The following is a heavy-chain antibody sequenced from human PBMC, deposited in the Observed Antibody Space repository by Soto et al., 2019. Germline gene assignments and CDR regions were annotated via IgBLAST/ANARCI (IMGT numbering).Heavy chain of an antibody. Sequence: EASVKVSCKASGYTFTGYYMHWVRQAPGQGLEWMGWINPNSGGTNYAQKFQGWVTMTRDTSISTAYMELSRLRSDDTAVYYCAGAGKYGDYIDYWGQGTLVTVSS. CDR1: GYTFTGYY. CDR3: AGAGKYGDYIDY. V-gene: IGHV1-2*04. CDR2: INPNSGGT. D-gene: IGHD4-17*01. J-gene: IGHJ4*02.